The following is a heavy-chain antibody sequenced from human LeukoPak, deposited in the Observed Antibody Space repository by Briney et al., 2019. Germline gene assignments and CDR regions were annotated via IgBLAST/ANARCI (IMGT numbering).Heavy chain of an antibody. V-gene: IGHV4-34*01. CDR3: AGEPGIAAAGLDY. J-gene: IGHJ4*02. Sequence: PSETLSLTCAVYGGSFSGYYWSWIRQPPGKGLEWIGEINHSGSTNYNPSLKSRVTISVDTSKNQFSLKLSSVTAADTAVYYCAGEPGIAAAGLDYWGQGTLVTVSS. CDR2: INHSGST. D-gene: IGHD6-13*01. CDR1: GGSFSGYY.